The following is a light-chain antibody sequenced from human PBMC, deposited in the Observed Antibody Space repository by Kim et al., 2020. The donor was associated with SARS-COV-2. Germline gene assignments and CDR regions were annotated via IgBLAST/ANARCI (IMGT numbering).Light chain of an antibody. CDR3: QRFSNWFMYT. CDR2: GAS. CDR1: QSVGSN. Sequence: EIVMTQSPATLSVSPGERASLSCRASQSVGSNLAWYQQKPGQAPRLLIYGASTRATGIPARFSGSGSGTDFTLTISSLQSEDFAVYYCQRFSNWFMYTFGQGTKLEI. J-gene: IGKJ2*01. V-gene: IGKV3-15*01.